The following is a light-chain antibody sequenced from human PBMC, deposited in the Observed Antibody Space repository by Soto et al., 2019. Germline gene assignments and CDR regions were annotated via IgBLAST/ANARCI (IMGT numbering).Light chain of an antibody. V-gene: IGLV2-14*03. Sequence: QSVLTQPVSVSGSPGQSITISCTGTSSDAGGYNYVSWYQHHPGKAPKLMIFDVSNRPSGVSNRFSGSKSGNTASLTISGLQPEDEADYYCSSYTTSNTRQIVFGTGTKVTVL. J-gene: IGLJ1*01. CDR3: SSYTTSNTRQIV. CDR2: DVS. CDR1: SSDAGGYNY.